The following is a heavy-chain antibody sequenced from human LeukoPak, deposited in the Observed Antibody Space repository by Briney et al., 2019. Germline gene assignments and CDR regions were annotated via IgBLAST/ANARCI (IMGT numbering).Heavy chain of an antibody. CDR2: INHSGST. CDR3: ARPAVPGTTPSWFDP. CDR1: GGSFSGYY. Sequence: PSETLSLTCAVYGGSFSGYYWSWIRQPPGKGLEWIGEINHSGSTNYNPSLKSRVTISVDTSKNQFSLKLSSVTAADTAVYCCARPAVPGTTPSWFDPWGQGTLVTVSS. V-gene: IGHV4-34*01. D-gene: IGHD1-7*01. J-gene: IGHJ5*02.